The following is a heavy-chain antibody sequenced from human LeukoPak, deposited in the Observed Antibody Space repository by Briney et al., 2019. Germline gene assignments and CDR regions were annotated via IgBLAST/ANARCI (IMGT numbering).Heavy chain of an antibody. Sequence: SETLSLTCIVSGYSISSGYYWGWIRQPPGKGLEWIGNIHHSGSTYYNPSLKSRVTISVDTSKNQLSLKLSSVTAADTAVYYCARLATMSYYYYGMDVWGQGTTVTVSS. CDR1: GYSISSGYY. V-gene: IGHV4-38-2*02. CDR2: IHHSGST. J-gene: IGHJ6*02. CDR3: ARLATMSYYYYGMDV. D-gene: IGHD5-12*01.